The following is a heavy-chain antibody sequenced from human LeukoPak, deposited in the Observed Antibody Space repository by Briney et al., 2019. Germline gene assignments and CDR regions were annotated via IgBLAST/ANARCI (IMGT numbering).Heavy chain of an antibody. J-gene: IGHJ4*02. CDR2: MNPNSGNT. D-gene: IGHD3-16*02. CDR1: GYTFTSYD. Sequence: ASVKVSCKASGYTFTSYDINWVRQATGQGLEWMGWMNPNSGNTGYAQKFQGRVTMTRNTSISTAYMELSSLRSEDTAVYYCARGKNVRDYDYVWGSYRSSDYWGQGTLVTVSS. V-gene: IGHV1-8*01. CDR3: ARGKNVRDYDYVWGSYRSSDY.